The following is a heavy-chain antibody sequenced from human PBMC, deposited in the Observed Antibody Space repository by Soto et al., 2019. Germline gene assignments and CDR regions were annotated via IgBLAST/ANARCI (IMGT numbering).Heavy chain of an antibody. CDR2: IYYSGST. CDR3: ARVHPHDYGDYGSLDY. D-gene: IGHD4-17*01. J-gene: IGHJ4*02. CDR1: GGSISSGGYY. V-gene: IGHV4-31*03. Sequence: QVQLQESGPGLVKPSQTLSLTCTVSGGSISSGGYYWSWIRQHPGKGLEWIGYIYYSGSTYYNPSLKRRVTISVDTAKNQFSLKLSSVTAADTAVYYCARVHPHDYGDYGSLDYWGQGTLVTVSS.